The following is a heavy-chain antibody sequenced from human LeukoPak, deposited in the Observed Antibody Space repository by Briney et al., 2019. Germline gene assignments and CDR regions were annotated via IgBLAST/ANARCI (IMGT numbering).Heavy chain of an antibody. CDR2: IIPIFGTA. D-gene: IGHD2-2*01. Sequence: SVKVSCKASGGTFSSCAISWVRQAPGQGLEWMGGIIPIFGTANYAQKFQGRVTITADESTSTAYMELSSLRSEDTAVYYCAREDSSATDAFDIWGQGTMVTVSS. CDR1: GGTFSSCA. CDR3: AREDSSATDAFDI. J-gene: IGHJ3*02. V-gene: IGHV1-69*13.